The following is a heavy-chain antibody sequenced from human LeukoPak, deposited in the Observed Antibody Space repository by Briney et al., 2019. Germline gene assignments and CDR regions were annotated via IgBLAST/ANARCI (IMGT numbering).Heavy chain of an antibody. CDR3: ARVLKGNYYSGLGTYRWFDS. V-gene: IGHV1-3*01. J-gene: IGHJ5*01. Sequence: ASVKVSCKASGYTFTSYAMHWVRQAPGQRLEWMGWINAGNGNTKYSQKFQGGVTITMDTSRSTAYMELSSLRSEDTAVYYCARVLKGNYYSGLGTYRWFDSWGQGTLVTVSS. CDR1: GYTFTSYA. D-gene: IGHD3-10*01. CDR2: INAGNGNT.